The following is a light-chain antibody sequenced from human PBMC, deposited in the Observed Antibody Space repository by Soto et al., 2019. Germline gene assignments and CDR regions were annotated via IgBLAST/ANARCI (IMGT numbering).Light chain of an antibody. Sequence: QSVLTQPASVSGSPGQSITISCTGTRSDIGGYNYVSWYQQHPGKAPKLIIYEVTNRPSGVSHRFSGSRSGDTAPPAISGLQAGGVADYYCGSYRSTSTYVFGTGTKVTV. CDR1: RSDIGGYNY. J-gene: IGLJ1*01. CDR3: GSYRSTSTYV. V-gene: IGLV2-14*01. CDR2: EVT.